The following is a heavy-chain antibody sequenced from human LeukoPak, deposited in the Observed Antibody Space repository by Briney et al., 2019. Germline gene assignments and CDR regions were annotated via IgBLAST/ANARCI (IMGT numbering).Heavy chain of an antibody. Sequence: GGSLRLSCAASGFTFSSYGMHWVRQAPGKGLEWVAFIRYDGGNKYYADSVKGRFTISRDNSKNTLYLQMNSLRAEDTAVYYCAKDRGIISDYWGQGTLVTVSS. V-gene: IGHV3-30*02. J-gene: IGHJ4*02. CDR3: AKDRGIISDY. D-gene: IGHD3-10*01. CDR1: GFTFSSYG. CDR2: IRYDGGNK.